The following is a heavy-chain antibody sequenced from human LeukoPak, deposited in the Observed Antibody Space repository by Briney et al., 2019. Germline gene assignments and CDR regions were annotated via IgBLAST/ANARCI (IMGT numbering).Heavy chain of an antibody. CDR2: ISSSSSYI. CDR3: ARGHQSFSSWDFDY. J-gene: IGHJ4*02. V-gene: IGHV3-21*01. D-gene: IGHD6-13*01. Sequence: PGGSLRLSCAASGFTLSTYWLSWVRQAPGKGLEWVSSISSSSSYIYYADSVKGRFTISRDNAKNSLYLQMNSLRAEDTAVYYCARGHQSFSSWDFDYWGQGTLVTVSS. CDR1: GFTLSTYW.